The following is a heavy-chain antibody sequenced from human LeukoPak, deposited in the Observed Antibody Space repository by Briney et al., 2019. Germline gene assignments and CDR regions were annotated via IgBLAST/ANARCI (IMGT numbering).Heavy chain of an antibody. CDR1: GGSISSGDYY. Sequence: PSETLSLTCTVSGGSISSGDYYWSWIRQPPGKGLEWIVYIYYSGSTYYNPSLKSRVTISVDTSKNQFSLKLSSVTAADTAVYYCARGRGKRITIFGVTYNWFDPWGQGTLVTVSS. CDR2: IYYSGST. D-gene: IGHD3-3*01. J-gene: IGHJ5*02. V-gene: IGHV4-30-4*08. CDR3: ARGRGKRITIFGVTYNWFDP.